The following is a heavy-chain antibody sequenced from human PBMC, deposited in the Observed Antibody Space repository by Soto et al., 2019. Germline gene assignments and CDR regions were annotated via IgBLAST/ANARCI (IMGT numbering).Heavy chain of an antibody. Sequence: GGSLRLSCAASGFTFSSYAMSWVRQAPGKGLEWVSAISGSGGSTYYADSVKGRFTISRDNSKNTLYLQMNSLRAEDTAVYYCAKGSQPYYYYGMDVWGQGTTVTVPS. CDR3: AKGSQPYYYYGMDV. V-gene: IGHV3-23*01. J-gene: IGHJ6*02. CDR2: ISGSGGST. CDR1: GFTFSSYA. D-gene: IGHD2-2*01.